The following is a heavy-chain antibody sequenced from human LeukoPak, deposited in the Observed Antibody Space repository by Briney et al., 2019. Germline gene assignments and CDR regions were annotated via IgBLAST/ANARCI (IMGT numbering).Heavy chain of an antibody. Sequence: GGSLRLSCAASGFTFDDYAMHWVRQAPGKGLEWVSGISWNSGSIGYADSVKGRFTISGDNAKNSLYLQMNSLRAEDTALYYCAKEGSYRTFDYWGQGTLVTVSS. V-gene: IGHV3-9*01. J-gene: IGHJ4*02. CDR2: ISWNSGSI. CDR3: AKEGSYRTFDY. CDR1: GFTFDDYA. D-gene: IGHD3-16*02.